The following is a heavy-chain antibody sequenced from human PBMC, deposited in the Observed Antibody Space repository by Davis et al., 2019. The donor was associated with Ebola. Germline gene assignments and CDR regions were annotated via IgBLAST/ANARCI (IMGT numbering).Heavy chain of an antibody. CDR2: ISYHGINK. V-gene: IGHV3-30-3*01. CDR1: GFTFNSHA. Sequence: LSLTCAAAGFTFNSHAMHWVRQAPGKGLEWVAVISYHGINKGCAESVKGRFTISRDNSENTLYLQMNSLRAEDTAIYYCGRGNGQNYGTFIDYWGQGTLVTVSS. CDR3: GRGNGQNYGTFIDY. D-gene: IGHD1-7*01. J-gene: IGHJ4*02.